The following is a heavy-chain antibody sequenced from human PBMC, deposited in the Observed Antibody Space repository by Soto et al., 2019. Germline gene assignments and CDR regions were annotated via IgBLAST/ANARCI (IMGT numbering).Heavy chain of an antibody. V-gene: IGHV1-69*06. D-gene: IGHD2-8*01. CDR3: AGQPNDQEDYYNGMEV. CDR2: IIPIFGSP. CDR1: GGALIRYG. J-gene: IGHJ6*02. Sequence: QVQLVQSGAEVKKPGPSVKVSCTAPGGALIRYGISWVRQAPGQGLEWMGGIIPIFGSPNYAQRFKGRVTVSADISTNTAYMTLSSLKSEDTAVYYCAGQPNDQEDYYNGMEVWGQGTPVTVSS.